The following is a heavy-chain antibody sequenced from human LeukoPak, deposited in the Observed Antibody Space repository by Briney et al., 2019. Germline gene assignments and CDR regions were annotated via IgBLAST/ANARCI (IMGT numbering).Heavy chain of an antibody. CDR3: ARDWSGGTDA. V-gene: IGHV3-30-3*01. CDR1: GFTFSSYA. D-gene: IGHD3-3*01. Sequence: PGGSLRLSCAASGFTFSSYAMHWVRQAPGKGLEWVAVISYDGSNKYYADSVKGRFTISRDNSKDTLYLQMNSLRAEDTAVYYCARDWSGGTDAWGQGTTVTVSS. J-gene: IGHJ6*02. CDR2: ISYDGSNK.